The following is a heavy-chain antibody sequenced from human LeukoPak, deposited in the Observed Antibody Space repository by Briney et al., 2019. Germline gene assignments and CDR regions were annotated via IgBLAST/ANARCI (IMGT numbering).Heavy chain of an antibody. D-gene: IGHD2-21*02. V-gene: IGHV3-21*01. CDR1: GFTFSSYS. CDR3: AREAYCGGDCELSEQNYYYYGMDV. J-gene: IGHJ6*02. Sequence: GGSLRLSCAASGFTFSSYSMNWVRQAPGKGLEWVSSISSSSSYIYYEDSVKGRFTISRDNAKNSLYLQMNSLRAEDTAVYYCAREAYCGGDCELSEQNYYYYGMDVWGQGTTVTVSS. CDR2: ISSSSSYI.